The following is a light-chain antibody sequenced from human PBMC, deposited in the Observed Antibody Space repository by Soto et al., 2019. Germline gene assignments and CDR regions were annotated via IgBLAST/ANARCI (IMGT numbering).Light chain of an antibody. J-gene: IGLJ1*01. CDR2: DVS. CDR3: SSYTSSTFFV. Sequence: QSALTQPASVSESPGQSISISCTGTSSDVGGYNYVSWYQQHPGKAPKLMIYDVSNRPSGVSNRFSGSKSGNTASLTISGLQTEDEADYYCSSYTSSTFFVFGTGTKVTVL. CDR1: SSDVGGYNY. V-gene: IGLV2-14*03.